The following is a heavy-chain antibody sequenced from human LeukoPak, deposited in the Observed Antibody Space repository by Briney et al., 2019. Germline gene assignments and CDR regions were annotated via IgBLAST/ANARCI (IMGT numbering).Heavy chain of an antibody. CDR3: WEDGLVGAIGYFQH. CDR1: GGTFSSYA. J-gene: IGHJ1*01. D-gene: IGHD1-26*01. CDR2: IIPIFGTA. V-gene: IGHV1-69*01. Sequence: SVEVSCKASGGTFSSYAISWVRQAPGQGLEWMGGIIPIFGTANYAQKFQGRVTITADESTSTAYMELSSLRSEDTGVYYRWEDGLVGAIGYFQHWGKGTLVTVSS.